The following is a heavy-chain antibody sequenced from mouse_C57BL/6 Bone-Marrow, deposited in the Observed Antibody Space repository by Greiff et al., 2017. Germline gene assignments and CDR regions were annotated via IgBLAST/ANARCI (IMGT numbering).Heavy chain of an antibody. J-gene: IGHJ3*01. Sequence: QVHVKQPGAELVKPGASVKLSCKASGYTFTSYWMQWVKQRPGQGLEWIGEIDPSDSYTNYNQKFKGKATLTVDTSSSTAYMQLSSLTSEDSAVYYCARGGYYDYDRFAYWGQGTLVTVSA. CDR1: GYTFTSYW. CDR2: IDPSDSYT. V-gene: IGHV1-50*01. D-gene: IGHD2-4*01. CDR3: ARGGYYDYDRFAY.